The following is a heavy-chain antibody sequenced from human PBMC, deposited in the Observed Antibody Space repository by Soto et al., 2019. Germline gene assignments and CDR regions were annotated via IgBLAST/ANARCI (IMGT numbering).Heavy chain of an antibody. D-gene: IGHD2-15*01. J-gene: IGHJ4*02. V-gene: IGHV3-15*01. Sequence: EVQLVESGGGLVKPGGSLRLYCAASGFTFSNAWMSWVRQAPGKGLEWVGRIKSKTDGGTTNYAAPVKGRFTISRDDSKNTLYLQMNSLKTEDTAVYYCTTLDIVVVVAASADYWGQGTLVTVSS. CDR3: TTLDIVVVVAASADY. CDR1: GFTFSNAW. CDR2: IKSKTDGGTT.